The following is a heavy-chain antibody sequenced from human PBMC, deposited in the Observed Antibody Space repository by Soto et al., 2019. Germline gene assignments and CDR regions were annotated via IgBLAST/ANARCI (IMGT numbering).Heavy chain of an antibody. CDR2: ISYDGSNK. V-gene: IGHV3-30*03. J-gene: IGHJ4*02. D-gene: IGHD6-19*01. CDR1: GFTFSSYG. CDR3: ATPQGGWYPPFDY. Sequence: QVQLVESGGGVVQPWRSLRLSCAASGFTFSSYGMHWVRQAPGKGLGWVAVISYDGSNKYYADSVKGRFTISRDNSKNTLYLQMNSQRDEDTAVYYCATPQGGWYPPFDYWGQGTLVTVSS.